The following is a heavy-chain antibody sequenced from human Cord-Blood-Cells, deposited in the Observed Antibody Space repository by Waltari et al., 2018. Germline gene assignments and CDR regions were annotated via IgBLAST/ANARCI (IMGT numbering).Heavy chain of an antibody. Sequence: QITLKESGPTLVKPTQTLTLTCTFSGFSLSTSGVGVGWIRQPPGTALEWLALIYWNDDKRYSPSLKSRLTITKDTSKNQVVLTMTNMDPVDIATYYCAHRRSYYGSGSYYNSYYYFDYWGQGTLVTVSS. D-gene: IGHD3-10*01. J-gene: IGHJ4*02. CDR2: IYWNDDK. CDR1: GFSLSTSGVG. V-gene: IGHV2-5*01. CDR3: AHRRSYYGSGSYYNSYYYFDY.